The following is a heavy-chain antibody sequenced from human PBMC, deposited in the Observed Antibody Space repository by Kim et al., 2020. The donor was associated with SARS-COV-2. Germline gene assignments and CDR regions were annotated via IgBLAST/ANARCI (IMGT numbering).Heavy chain of an antibody. CDR1: GFTFSSYG. CDR2: IWYDGSNK. V-gene: IGHV3-33*06. CDR3: AKDLGSTQGPGFDP. J-gene: IGHJ5*02. Sequence: GGSLRLSCAASGFTFSSYGMHWVRQAPGKGLEWVAVIWYDGSNKYYADSVKGRFTISRDNSKNTLYLQMNSLRAEDTAVYYCAKDLGSTQGPGFDPWGQGTLVTVSS. D-gene: IGHD1-26*01.